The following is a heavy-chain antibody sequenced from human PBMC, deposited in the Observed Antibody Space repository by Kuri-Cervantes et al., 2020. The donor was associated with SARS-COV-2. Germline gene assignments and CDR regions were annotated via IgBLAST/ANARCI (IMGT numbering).Heavy chain of an antibody. D-gene: IGHD4-11*01. J-gene: IGHJ6*02. CDR1: GYTFTGYY. Sequence: SVKVSCKASGYTFTGYYMHWVRQAPGQGLEWMGGIIPIFGTANYAQKFQGRVTITADKSTSTAYMELSSLRSEDTAVYYCARDRATVTTLNGMDVWGQGTTVTVSS. V-gene: IGHV1-69*06. CDR3: ARDRATVTTLNGMDV. CDR2: IIPIFGTA.